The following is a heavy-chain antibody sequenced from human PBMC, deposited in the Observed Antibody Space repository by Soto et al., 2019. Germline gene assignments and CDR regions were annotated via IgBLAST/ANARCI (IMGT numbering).Heavy chain of an antibody. V-gene: IGHV4-34*02. CDR3: STKAGLR. CDR1: GGSLRTYY. J-gene: IGHJ4*02. CDR2: ISHTGDT. Sequence: QVQLQHWGSGLLKPSETLSLTCAVYGGSLRTYYWTWIRQFPGRALEWIGEISHTGDTTYNPSLKDRVAMLVDTSRNQFSLKLRSMRAADTAMYYCSTKAGLRWGQGTLVTVSS.